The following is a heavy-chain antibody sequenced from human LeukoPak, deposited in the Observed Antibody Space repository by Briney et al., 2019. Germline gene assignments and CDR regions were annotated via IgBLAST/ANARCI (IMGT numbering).Heavy chain of an antibody. J-gene: IGHJ5*02. Sequence: ASVKVSCKASGYTFTSYYRHWVRQAPGQGLEWMGIINPRGGSTSYAQKFQGGVTMTRDTSTSKVYMELSSLRSEDTAVYYCGRGGYCSGGSCGSFSVDWFDPWGQGTLVTLSS. CDR3: GRGGYCSGGSCGSFSVDWFDP. V-gene: IGHV1-46*01. CDR2: INPRGGST. CDR1: GYTFTSYY. D-gene: IGHD2-15*01.